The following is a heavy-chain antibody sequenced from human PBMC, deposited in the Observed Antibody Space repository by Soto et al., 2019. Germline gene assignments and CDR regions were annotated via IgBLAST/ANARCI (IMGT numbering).Heavy chain of an antibody. CDR2: MNPNTGDT. D-gene: IGHD5-12*01. J-gene: IGHJ4*02. CDR3: ARGDGYIFDY. CDR1: GYTFISYD. V-gene: IGHV1-8*01. Sequence: QVQLVQSGAEVKKPGASVKVSCKASGYTFISYDINWVRQATGQGLEWMGWMNPNTGDTGYAHKFQGRVTMTRNTSINTANLEVSSLRSDDTAVYFCARGDGYIFDYWGQGTLVTVSS.